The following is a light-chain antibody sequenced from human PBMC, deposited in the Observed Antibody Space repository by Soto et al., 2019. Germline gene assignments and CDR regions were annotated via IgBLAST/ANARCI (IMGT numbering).Light chain of an antibody. J-gene: IGKJ1*01. V-gene: IGKV1-5*01. Sequence: DIQMTQSPSTLSASVGDRVTITCRASQSISSWLAWYQQKPGKSPKLLIYDASSLESGVPSRFSGSGSGTEFTLTISSLQPDYFATYYCQQYNSYSPLTFGQGTKVEIK. CDR3: QQYNSYSPLT. CDR2: DAS. CDR1: QSISSW.